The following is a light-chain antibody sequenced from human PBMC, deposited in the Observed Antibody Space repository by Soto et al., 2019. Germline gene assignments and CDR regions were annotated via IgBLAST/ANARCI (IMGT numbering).Light chain of an antibody. CDR1: QTFSNSF. CDR2: GAS. CDR3: QQCGSSST. Sequence: EIVFTQSPCTLSLSPFERSTLSCRASQTFSNSFLSWFQQIPGQAPRLLIYGASMRATGIPDRFSGSGSGTDFTLTISRLEPEDFAVYYCQQCGSSSTFGQGTRLEI. J-gene: IGKJ5*01. V-gene: IGKV3-20*01.